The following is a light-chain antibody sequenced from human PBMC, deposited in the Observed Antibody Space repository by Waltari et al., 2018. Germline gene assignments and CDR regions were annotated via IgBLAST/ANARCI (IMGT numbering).Light chain of an antibody. J-gene: IGLJ3*02. CDR3: ASWDDGLNGWV. V-gene: IGLV1-44*01. CDR1: SSNIGNNP. Sequence: QSVLTQAPSASGTPGQRVIISCSGSSSNIGNNPVNWYQQVPGTAPKLLIFSNNDRPSGVPERLSGSKSGTSASLAISGLQSEDEADYYWASWDDGLNGWVFGGGTRLTVL. CDR2: SNN.